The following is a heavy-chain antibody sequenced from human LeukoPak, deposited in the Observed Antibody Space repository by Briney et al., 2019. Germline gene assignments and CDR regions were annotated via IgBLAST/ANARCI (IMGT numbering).Heavy chain of an antibody. D-gene: IGHD1-1*01. Sequence: PSQTLSLTCTVSGGSISSGDYYWSWIRQPPGKGLEWIGYIYYSGSTYYNPSLKSRVTISVDTSKNQFSLKLSSVTTADTAVYYCARVRVERASSLLDYWGQGTLVTVSS. V-gene: IGHV4-30-4*01. J-gene: IGHJ4*02. CDR3: ARVRVERASSLLDY. CDR1: GGSISSGDYY. CDR2: IYYSGST.